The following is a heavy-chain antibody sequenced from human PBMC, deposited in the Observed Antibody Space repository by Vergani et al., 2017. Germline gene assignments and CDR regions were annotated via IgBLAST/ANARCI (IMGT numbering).Heavy chain of an antibody. CDR1: GFTFSSYG. D-gene: IGHD6-6*01. V-gene: IGHV3-33*01. CDR3: ARGQLVRYYYYYMDV. J-gene: IGHJ6*03. CDR2: IWYDGSNK. Sequence: QVQLVESGGGVVQPGRSLRLSCAASGFTFSSYGMHWVRQAPGKGLEWVAVIWYDGSNKYYADSVKGRFTISRDNSKNTLYLQMNSLRAEDTAVYYCARGQLVRYYYYYMDVWGKGTTVRLL.